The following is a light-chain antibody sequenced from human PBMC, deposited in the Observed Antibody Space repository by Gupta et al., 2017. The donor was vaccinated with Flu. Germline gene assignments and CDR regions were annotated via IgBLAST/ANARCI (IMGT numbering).Light chain of an antibody. V-gene: IGLV2-8*01. Sequence: VTVSCTGTSSDVGGYNYVSWYQQHPGKAPKLLIDEVNKRPSGVPDRFSGSKSGNTASLTVSGLQADDEADYYCSSYAGRNNFGVFGGGTKVTVL. CDR1: SSDVGGYNY. CDR3: SSYAGRNNFGV. CDR2: EVN. J-gene: IGLJ3*02.